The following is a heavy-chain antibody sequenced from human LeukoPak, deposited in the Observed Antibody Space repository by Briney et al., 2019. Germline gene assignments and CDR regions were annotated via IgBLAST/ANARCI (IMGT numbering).Heavy chain of an antibody. Sequence: SVKVSCKASGGTFSSYAISWVRQAPGQGLEWMGGIIPIFGTANYAQKFQGRVTITTDESTSTAYMELSSLRSEDTAVYYCARGPLGLRCYYYYMDVWGKGTTVTVSS. V-gene: IGHV1-69*05. D-gene: IGHD1-26*01. CDR2: IIPIFGTA. CDR3: ARGPLGLRCYYYYMDV. J-gene: IGHJ6*03. CDR1: GGTFSSYA.